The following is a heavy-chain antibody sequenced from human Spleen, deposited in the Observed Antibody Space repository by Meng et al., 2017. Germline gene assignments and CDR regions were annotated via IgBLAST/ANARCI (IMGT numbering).Heavy chain of an antibody. Sequence: GESLKISCKGSEYSFSTYWIAWVRQMSGKGLEWMGIIYPGDSDTRYSPSFKGQITISADKSISTAYLQWSSLKASDTAMYYCARLPAVAASNTDFYVKNVWGQGTTVTVSS. J-gene: IGHJ6*02. D-gene: IGHD6-25*01. CDR2: IYPGDSDT. CDR1: EYSFSTYW. V-gene: IGHV5-51*01. CDR3: ARLPAVAASNTDFYVKNV.